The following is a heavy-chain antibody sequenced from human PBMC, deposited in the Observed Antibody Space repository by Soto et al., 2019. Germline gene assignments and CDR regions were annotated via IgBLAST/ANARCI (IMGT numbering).Heavy chain of an antibody. CDR3: ARDTIDYGDYTLDY. CDR2: ISGSGGNT. V-gene: IGHV3-23*01. J-gene: IGHJ4*02. Sequence: AGGSLRLSCTASGFMVSSYAITWVRQAPGKGLECVSAISGSGGNTYYADSVKGRFTISRDNSKNTLYLQMNSLRTEDTAVYYCARDTIDYGDYTLDYWGQGTLVTVSS. D-gene: IGHD4-17*01. CDR1: GFMVSSYA.